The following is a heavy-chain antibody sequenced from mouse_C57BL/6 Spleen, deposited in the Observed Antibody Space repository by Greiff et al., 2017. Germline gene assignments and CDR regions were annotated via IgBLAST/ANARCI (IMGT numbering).Heavy chain of an antibody. D-gene: IGHD2-3*01. Sequence: VQLKESGPGLVKPSQSLSLTCSVTGYSITSGYYWNWIRQFPGNKLEWMGYISYDGSNNYNPSLKNRISITRDTSKNQFFLILNSVTTEDTATYYCAGWLLPHFDYWGQGTTLTVSS. CDR3: AGWLLPHFDY. J-gene: IGHJ2*01. V-gene: IGHV3-6*01. CDR1: GYSITSGYY. CDR2: ISYDGSN.